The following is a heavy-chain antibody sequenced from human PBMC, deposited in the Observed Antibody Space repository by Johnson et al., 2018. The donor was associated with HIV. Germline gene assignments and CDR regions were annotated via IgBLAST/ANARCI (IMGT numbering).Heavy chain of an antibody. CDR1: GFTVSSNY. V-gene: IGHV3-53*01. D-gene: IGHD5-24*01. J-gene: IGHJ3*02. CDR3: ARDRVYDLVEMATSMRRDPGAFDI. Sequence: EVQLVESGGGLIQPGGSLRLSCAASGFTVSSNYMRWVRQAPGKGLEWVSVIYSGGSTYYADSVKGRLTISRDNSKNTLYLQMNSLRAEDTAVYYCARDRVYDLVEMATSMRRDPGAFDIWGQGTMVTVSS. CDR2: IYSGGST.